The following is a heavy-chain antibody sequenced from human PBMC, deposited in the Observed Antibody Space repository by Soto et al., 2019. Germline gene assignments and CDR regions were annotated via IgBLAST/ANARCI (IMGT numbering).Heavy chain of an antibody. CDR3: ARDSGRFLEWLSPIGGAYYYYGMDV. V-gene: IGHV1-3*01. Sequence: ASVKVSCKASGYTFASYARHWVRQAPGQRLEWMGWINAGNGNTKYSQKFQGRVTITRDTSASTAYMELSSLRSEDTAVYYCARDSGRFLEWLSPIGGAYYYYGMDVWGQGTTVTVSS. CDR2: INAGNGNT. D-gene: IGHD3-3*01. CDR1: GYTFASYA. J-gene: IGHJ6*02.